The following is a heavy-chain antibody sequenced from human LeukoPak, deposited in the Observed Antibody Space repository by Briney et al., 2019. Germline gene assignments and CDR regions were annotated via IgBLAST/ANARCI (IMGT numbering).Heavy chain of an antibody. Sequence: SETLSLTCTVSGYSISSGYYWGWIRQPPGKGLEWIGSIYHSGSTYYNPSLKSRVTISVDTSKNQFSLKLSSVTAADTAVYYCARSQTLNNWFDPWGQGTLVTVSS. J-gene: IGHJ5*02. V-gene: IGHV4-38-2*02. CDR3: ARSQTLNNWFDP. CDR1: GYSISSGYY. CDR2: IYHSGST.